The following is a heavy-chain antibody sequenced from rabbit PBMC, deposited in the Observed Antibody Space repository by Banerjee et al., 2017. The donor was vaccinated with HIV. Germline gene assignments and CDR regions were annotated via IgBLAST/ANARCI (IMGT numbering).Heavy chain of an antibody. J-gene: IGHJ4*01. CDR3: ARDFSGTYRINL. V-gene: IGHV1S45*01. Sequence: LEESGGGLVQPEGSLALTCTASGFDFSGNYWIYWVRQAPGKGLEWIACIYTGSSGNTYYASWAKGRFTISKTSSTTVTLQMTSLTGADTATYFCARDFSGTYRINLWGPGTLVTVS. CDR2: IYTGSSGNT. CDR1: GFDFSGNYW. D-gene: IGHD1-1*01.